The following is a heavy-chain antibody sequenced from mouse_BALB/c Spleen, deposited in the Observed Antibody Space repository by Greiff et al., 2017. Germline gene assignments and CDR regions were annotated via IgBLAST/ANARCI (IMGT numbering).Heavy chain of an antibody. J-gene: IGHJ4*01. CDR2: ISSGGGNT. D-gene: IGHD2-4*01. Sequence: EVHLVESGGGLVKPGGSLKLSCAASGFTFSSYTMSWVRQTPEKRLEWVATISSGGGNTSYPDSVKGRFTISRDNAKNNLYLQMSSLRSEDTALYYCARYRYDYPYAMDYWGQGTSVTVSS. CDR3: ARYRYDYPYAMDY. CDR1: GFTFSSYT. V-gene: IGHV5-9*03.